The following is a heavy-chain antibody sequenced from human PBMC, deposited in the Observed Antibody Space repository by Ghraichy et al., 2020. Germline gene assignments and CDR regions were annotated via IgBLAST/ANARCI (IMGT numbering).Heavy chain of an antibody. CDR1: GGSISSSSYY. CDR2: IYYSGST. D-gene: IGHD6-19*01. V-gene: IGHV4-39*01. CDR3: ASYPRIAVAGSFDY. J-gene: IGHJ4*02. Sequence: SETLSLTCTVSGGSISSSSYYWGWIRQPPGKGLEWIGSIYYSGSTYYNPSLKSRVTISVDTSKNQFSLKLSSVTAADTAVYYCASYPRIAVAGSFDYWGQGTLVTVSS.